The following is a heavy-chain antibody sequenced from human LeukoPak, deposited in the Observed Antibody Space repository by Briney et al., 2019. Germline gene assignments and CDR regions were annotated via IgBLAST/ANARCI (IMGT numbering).Heavy chain of an antibody. J-gene: IGHJ4*02. D-gene: IGHD6-13*01. CDR1: GFTFSSYA. CDR2: ISYDGSNK. CDR3: ARTVSSSWHYFDY. V-gene: IGHV3-30*04. Sequence: PGGSLRLSCAASGFTFSSYAMHWVRQAPGKGLEWVAVISYDGSNKYYADSVKGRFTISRDNSKNTLYLQMNSLRAEDTAVYYCARTVSSSWHYFDYWGQGTLVTVSS.